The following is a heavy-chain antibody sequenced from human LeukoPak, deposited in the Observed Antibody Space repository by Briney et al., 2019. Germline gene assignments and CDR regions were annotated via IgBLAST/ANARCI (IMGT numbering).Heavy chain of an antibody. D-gene: IGHD3-3*01. J-gene: IGHJ3*02. CDR2: IKQDGSEK. CDR3: ARDWYDFWSNDAFDI. V-gene: IGHV3-7*01. CDR1: GFTFSSYW. Sequence: GGSLRLSCAASGFTFSSYWMSWVRQAPGKGLEWVANIKQDGSEKYYVDSVKGRFTISRDNAKNLLYLQMDSLRAEDTAVYYCARDWYDFWSNDAFDIWGQGTMVTVSS.